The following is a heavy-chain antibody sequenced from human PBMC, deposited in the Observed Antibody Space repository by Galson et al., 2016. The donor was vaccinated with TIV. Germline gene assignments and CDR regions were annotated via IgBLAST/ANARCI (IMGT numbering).Heavy chain of an antibody. CDR1: GFTFGSYG. V-gene: IGHV3-33*08. Sequence: SLRLSCAASGFTFGSYGMHWVRQAPGKGLEWVAFIWYDGSDKNYGDSVKGRFTISRDNSKNTLYLQMNSLRAEDTAVYYCARVLADYYVDYWGQGTLVTVSS. CDR3: ARVLADYYVDY. J-gene: IGHJ4*02. D-gene: IGHD2-21*01. CDR2: IWYDGSDK.